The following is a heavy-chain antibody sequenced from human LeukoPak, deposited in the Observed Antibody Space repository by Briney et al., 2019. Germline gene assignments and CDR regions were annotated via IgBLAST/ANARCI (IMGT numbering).Heavy chain of an antibody. CDR2: INHSGST. D-gene: IGHD6-13*01. J-gene: IGHJ4*02. V-gene: IGHV4-34*01. CDR1: GGSISSGGYS. CDR3: ARFPGIAAAGKGVDY. Sequence: KSSETLSLTCAVSGGSISSGGYSWSWIRQPPGKGLEWIGEINHSGSTNYNPSLKSRVTISVDTSKNQFSLKLSSVTAADTAVYYCARFPGIAAAGKGVDYWGQGTLVTVSS.